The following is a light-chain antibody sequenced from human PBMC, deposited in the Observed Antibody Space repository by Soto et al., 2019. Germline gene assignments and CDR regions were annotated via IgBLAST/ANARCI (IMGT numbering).Light chain of an antibody. CDR3: QVWDSGSAHVV. CDR2: SDT. J-gene: IGLJ2*01. V-gene: IGLV3-21*04. Sequence: SSELTQPPSVSVAPGKTASISCGGNNIGSKGVHWYQQKPGQAPVLVIYSDTDLPPVIPERFSGSNSANLATLTISRVEAGDEADYYGQVWDSGSAHVVFGGGTQLTVL. CDR1: NIGSKG.